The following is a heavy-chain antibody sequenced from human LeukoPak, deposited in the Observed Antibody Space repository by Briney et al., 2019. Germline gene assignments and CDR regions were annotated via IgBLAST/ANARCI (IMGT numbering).Heavy chain of an antibody. CDR3: SRHHSIVGDPRSADY. J-gene: IGHJ4*02. Sequence: SETLSLTCTVSGGSISSSSYYWGWIRQPPGKGLEWIGSIYYSGITYYNPSLKSRVTISVDTSKNQFSLKLSSVTAADTAVFYCSRHHSIVGDPRSADYWGQGTLVTVS. CDR1: GGSISSSSYY. V-gene: IGHV4-39*01. CDR2: IYYSGIT. D-gene: IGHD1-26*01.